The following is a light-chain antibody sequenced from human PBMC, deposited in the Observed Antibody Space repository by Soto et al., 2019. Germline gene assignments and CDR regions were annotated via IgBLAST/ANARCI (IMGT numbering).Light chain of an antibody. Sequence: QSVLTQPPSASGTPGQRVTISCSGSSSNIGSNIVNWYQQLPGTAPKLLIYSNNQRSSGVPDRFSGSKSGTSASLASSGLQSEDEADYYCAAWDDSLNGHVVFGGGTKLTVL. CDR3: AAWDDSLNGHVV. CDR1: SSNIGSNI. V-gene: IGLV1-44*01. J-gene: IGLJ2*01. CDR2: SNN.